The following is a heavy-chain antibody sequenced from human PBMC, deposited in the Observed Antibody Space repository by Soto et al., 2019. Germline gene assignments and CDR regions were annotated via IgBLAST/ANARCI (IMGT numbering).Heavy chain of an antibody. CDR1: GFTFSSYW. V-gene: IGHV3-74*01. CDR3: ARGGSSGWYGAGYYYYGMDV. CDR2: INSDGSST. J-gene: IGHJ6*02. D-gene: IGHD6-19*01. Sequence: EVQLVESGGGLVQPGGSLRLSCAASGFTFSSYWMHWVRQAPGKGLVWVSRINSDGSSTSYADSVKGRFTISRDNAKNTLYLQMNSLRDEDTAVYYCARGGSSGWYGAGYYYYGMDVWGQGTTVTVSS.